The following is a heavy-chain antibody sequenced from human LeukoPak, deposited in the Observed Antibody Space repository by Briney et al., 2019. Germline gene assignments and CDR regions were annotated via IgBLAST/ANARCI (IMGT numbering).Heavy chain of an antibody. CDR2: IYYSGST. D-gene: IGHD3-22*01. CDR3: ARASYSYDINGWVPFDY. V-gene: IGHV4-39*01. CDR1: GGSISSSSYY. Sequence: SETLSLTCTVSGGSISSSSYYWGWIRQPPGKGLEWIGYIYYSGSTYYNPSLKSRVTISVDTSKNQFSLRLSSVTAADTAVYYCARASYSYDINGWVPFDYWGQGTLVTVSS. J-gene: IGHJ4*02.